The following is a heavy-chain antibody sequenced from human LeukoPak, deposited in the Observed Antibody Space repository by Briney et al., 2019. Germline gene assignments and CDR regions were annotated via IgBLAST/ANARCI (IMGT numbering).Heavy chain of an antibody. CDR1: GGSFSGYY. CDR3: ARHQLIDWSPAVDY. Sequence: SETLSLTCAVYGGSFSGYYWAWIRQPPGKGLEWMGSYYTGSTYYNPSLKSRVTISVDMSKNQFSLRLTSVTAADTAVYYCARHQLIDWSPAVDYWGQGTLVTVSS. J-gene: IGHJ4*02. CDR2: YYTGST. D-gene: IGHD3-9*01. V-gene: IGHV4-34*01.